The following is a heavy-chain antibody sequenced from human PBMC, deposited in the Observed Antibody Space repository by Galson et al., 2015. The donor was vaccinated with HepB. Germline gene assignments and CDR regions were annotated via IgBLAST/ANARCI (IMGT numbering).Heavy chain of an antibody. V-gene: IGHV3-48*02. D-gene: IGHD3-10*01. Sequence: SLRLSCAASGFTFSSYYMNWFRQAPRKGLQWVSGIGTGATPIYYADSVKGRFTISRDDAENSLYLQMNSLRDEDTAVYYCARYGQRLAEGPWGQGTLVIVSS. CDR2: IGTGATPI. J-gene: IGHJ5*02. CDR1: GFTFSSYY. CDR3: ARYGQRLAEGP.